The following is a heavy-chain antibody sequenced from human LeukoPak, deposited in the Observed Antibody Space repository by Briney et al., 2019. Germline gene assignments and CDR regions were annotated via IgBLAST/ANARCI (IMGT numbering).Heavy chain of an antibody. CDR1: GGSLNSYW. D-gene: IGHD3-16*02. Sequence: SETLSLTCSVSGGSLNSYWWSWLRQPAGKGLEFIGRIYTTGMTNYNPSLRSRVSMSVDTSANQFSLELRSVTAADTAVYFCARAGYTISSYRFDYWGQGALVTVSS. J-gene: IGHJ4*02. CDR2: IYTTGMT. V-gene: IGHV4-4*07. CDR3: ARAGYTISSYRFDY.